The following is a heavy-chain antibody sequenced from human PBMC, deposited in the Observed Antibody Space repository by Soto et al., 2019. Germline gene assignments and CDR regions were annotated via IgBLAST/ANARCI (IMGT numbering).Heavy chain of an antibody. Sequence: ASVKVSCKASGFTFTRSAMQWVRQARGQRLEWIGWIVVGSGNTNYAQKFQERVTITRDMSTSTAYMELSSLRFEDTAVYYCAADRECSSTSCYPYNFDSWGQGTLVTVSS. D-gene: IGHD2-2*01. J-gene: IGHJ4*02. V-gene: IGHV1-58*02. CDR2: IVVGSGNT. CDR3: AADRECSSTSCYPYNFDS. CDR1: GFTFTRSA.